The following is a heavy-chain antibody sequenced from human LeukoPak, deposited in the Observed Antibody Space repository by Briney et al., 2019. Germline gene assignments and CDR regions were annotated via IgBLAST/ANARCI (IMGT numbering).Heavy chain of an antibody. D-gene: IGHD2-21*02. Sequence: GGSLRLSCAASGFTFSSYAMHWVRQAPGKGLEWVAVISYDGSNKYYADSVKGRFTISRDNSKNTLYLQMNSLRAEDTAVYYCARESDFQYYFDCWGQGTLVTVSS. CDR2: ISYDGSNK. CDR1: GFTFSSYA. J-gene: IGHJ4*02. V-gene: IGHV3-30-3*01. CDR3: ARESDFQYYFDC.